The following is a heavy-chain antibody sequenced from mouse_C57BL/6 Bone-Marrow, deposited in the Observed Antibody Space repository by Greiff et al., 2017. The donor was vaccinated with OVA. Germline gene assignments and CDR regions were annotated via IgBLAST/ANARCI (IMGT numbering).Heavy chain of an antibody. CDR2: ISDGGSYT. Sequence: EVMLVESGGGLVKPGGSLKLSCAASGFTFSSYAMSWVRQTPEKRLEWVATISDGGSYTYYPDNVKGRFTISRDNAKNNLYLQMSHLKSEDTAMYYCARAPIYDGYNDYWGQGTTLTVSS. CDR1: GFTFSSYA. J-gene: IGHJ2*01. D-gene: IGHD2-3*01. CDR3: ARAPIYDGYNDY. V-gene: IGHV5-4*03.